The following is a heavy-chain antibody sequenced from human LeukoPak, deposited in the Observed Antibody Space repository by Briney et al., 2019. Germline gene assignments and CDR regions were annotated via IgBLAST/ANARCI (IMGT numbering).Heavy chain of an antibody. Sequence: GRSLRLSCVASGFTFSSYGMHWVRQAPGKGLEWVAVIWYGGSNKYYADSVKGRFTISRDNSKNTLYLQMNSLRAEDTAVYYCAKDSIGIAARPHYMDVWGKGTTVTVSS. V-gene: IGHV3-30*18. CDR2: IWYGGSNK. J-gene: IGHJ6*03. CDR1: GFTFSSYG. D-gene: IGHD6-6*01. CDR3: AKDSIGIAARPHYMDV.